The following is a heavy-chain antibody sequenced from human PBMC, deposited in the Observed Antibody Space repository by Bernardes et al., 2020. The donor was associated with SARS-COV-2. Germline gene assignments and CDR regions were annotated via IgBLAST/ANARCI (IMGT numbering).Heavy chain of an antibody. J-gene: IGHJ4*02. CDR3: AGREGRPNQADV. V-gene: IGHV3-53*01. Sequence: GGSLRVWCASSGFSVRITYMNWVQKAPGKGLEWVSIIYDDGRSFYKDSVKGRFTISRDISKNTVYLKMNSLRVEDSALYYCAGREGRPNQADVWGQGTLVTVSS. CDR2: IYDDGRS. D-gene: IGHD3-10*01. CDR1: GFSVRITY.